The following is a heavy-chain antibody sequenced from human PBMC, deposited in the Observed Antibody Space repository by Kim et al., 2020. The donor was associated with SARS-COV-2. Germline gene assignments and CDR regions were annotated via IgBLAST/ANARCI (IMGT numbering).Heavy chain of an antibody. CDR2: INHSGST. Sequence: SETLSLTCAVYGGSFSGYYWSWIRQPPGKGLEWIGEINHSGSTNYNPSLKSRVTISVDTSKNQFSLKLSSVTAADTAVYYCARGVTVLRIAAAVEANWFDPWGQGTLVTVSS. V-gene: IGHV4-34*01. D-gene: IGHD6-13*01. CDR1: GGSFSGYY. CDR3: ARGVTVLRIAAAVEANWFDP. J-gene: IGHJ5*02.